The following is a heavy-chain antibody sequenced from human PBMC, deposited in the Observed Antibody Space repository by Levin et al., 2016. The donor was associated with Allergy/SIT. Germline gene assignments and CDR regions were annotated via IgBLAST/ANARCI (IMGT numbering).Heavy chain of an antibody. Sequence: ASVKVSCKASGYTFTSYDINWVRQATGQGLEWMGWMNPNSGNTGYAQRFQGRVTMTRNTSITTAYMELTSLKSEDTAVYYCARVPHPSRPGEIIPYYFNFWGQGTLVTVSS. J-gene: IGHJ4*02. D-gene: IGHD7-27*01. CDR3: ARVPHPSRPGEIIPYYFNF. CDR1: GYTFTSYD. V-gene: IGHV1-8*01. CDR2: MNPNSGNT.